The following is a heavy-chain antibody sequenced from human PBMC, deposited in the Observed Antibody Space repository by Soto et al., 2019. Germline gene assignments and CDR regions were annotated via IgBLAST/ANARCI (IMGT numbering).Heavy chain of an antibody. J-gene: IGHJ5*02. CDR2: IYYSGST. D-gene: IGHD3-9*01. Sequence: SETLSLTCTVSGGSISSYYWSWIRQPPGKGLEWIGYIYYSGSTNYNPSLKSRVTISVDTSKNQFSLKLSSVTAADTAVYYCARAGEGMTGLRHLDPWGQGTQVTVSS. CDR3: ARAGEGMTGLRHLDP. CDR1: GGSISSYY. V-gene: IGHV4-59*01.